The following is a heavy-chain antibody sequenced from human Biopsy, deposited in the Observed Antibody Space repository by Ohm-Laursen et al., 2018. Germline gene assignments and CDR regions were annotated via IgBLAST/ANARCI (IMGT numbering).Heavy chain of an antibody. CDR3: ARDWERIAREGGMDV. Sequence: SLRLSCAASGFSVSSYDMNWVRQAPGKGLEWISYISETSSHIYDADSVRGRFTVARDIAKNSLYLQLNSLRDEDTAVYYCARDWERIAREGGMDVWGQGTTVTVSS. J-gene: IGHJ6*02. D-gene: IGHD6-6*01. CDR2: ISETSSHI. V-gene: IGHV3-21*01. CDR1: GFSVSSYD.